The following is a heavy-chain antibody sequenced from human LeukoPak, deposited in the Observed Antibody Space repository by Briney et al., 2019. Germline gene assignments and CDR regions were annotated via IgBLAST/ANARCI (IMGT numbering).Heavy chain of an antibody. V-gene: IGHV4-59*01. CDR2: IYYSGST. CDR3: ARVRVSSGSHPWYFDY. J-gene: IGHJ4*02. D-gene: IGHD3-22*01. Sequence: SETLSLTCTVSRGSISSYYWSWIRQPPGQGLEWIGYIYYSGSTDYNPSLKSRVNISVDTSKNQFSLRLSSVTAADTAVYYCARVRVSSGSHPWYFDYWGQGTLVTVSS. CDR1: RGSISSYY.